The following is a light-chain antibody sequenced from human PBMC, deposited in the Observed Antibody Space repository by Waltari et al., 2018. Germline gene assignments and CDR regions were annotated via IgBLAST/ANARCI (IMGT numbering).Light chain of an antibody. Sequence: QSALTQPASVSGSPGQSITISCTGTSSDVCGSKYVSWYQHYPGKAPKLIFYEVSNRPAGVADLFSGSKSGNTASLTISGLQAEDEADYYCNSYTDSIICGGGTKLTVL. CDR3: NSYTDSII. V-gene: IGLV2-14*01. CDR2: EVS. J-gene: IGLJ2*01. CDR1: SSDVCGSKY.